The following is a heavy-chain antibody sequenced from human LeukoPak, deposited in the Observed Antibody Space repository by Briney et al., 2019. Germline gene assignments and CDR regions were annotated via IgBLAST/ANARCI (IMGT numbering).Heavy chain of an antibody. V-gene: IGHV4-61*02. CDR3: AREGVDSSGYQYDAFDI. CDR1: GGSISSGFYY. D-gene: IGHD3-22*01. Sequence: SQTLSLTCTVSGGSISSGFYYWSWIRQPAGKGLEWIGRIYTSGSTNYNPSLKSRVTISVDTSKNQFSLKLSSVTAADTAVYYCAREGVDSSGYQYDAFDIWGQGTMVTVSS. J-gene: IGHJ3*02. CDR2: IYTSGST.